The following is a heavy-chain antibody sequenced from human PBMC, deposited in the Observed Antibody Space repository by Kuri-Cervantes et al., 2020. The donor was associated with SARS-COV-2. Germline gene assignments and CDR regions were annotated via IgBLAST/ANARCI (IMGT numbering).Heavy chain of an antibody. Sequence: GGSLRLSCAASGFTFDDYAMHWVRQAPGKGLEWVSGISWNSGSIGYADSVKGRFTISRDNAKNSLYLQMNSLRAEDTALYYCARSIIAVAGFGGRDYWGQGTLVTVSS. D-gene: IGHD6-19*01. J-gene: IGHJ4*02. CDR1: GFTFDDYA. V-gene: IGHV3-9*01. CDR3: ARSIIAVAGFGGRDY. CDR2: ISWNSGSI.